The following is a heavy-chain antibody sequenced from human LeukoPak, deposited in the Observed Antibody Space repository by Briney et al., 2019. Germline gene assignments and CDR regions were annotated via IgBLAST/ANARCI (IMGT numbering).Heavy chain of an antibody. V-gene: IGHV4-4*07. D-gene: IGHD3-16*01. CDR2: FYNSGST. J-gene: IGHJ4*02. Sequence: SETLSLTCSVSGASISNYYWSWIRQPAGKGLEFIGLFYNSGSTNCNPSLKSRVTMSVDTSKNQFSLKLSSGTAADTAVYYCARVGDYALKDWGQGTLVTVSS. CDR1: GASISNYY. CDR3: ARVGDYALKD.